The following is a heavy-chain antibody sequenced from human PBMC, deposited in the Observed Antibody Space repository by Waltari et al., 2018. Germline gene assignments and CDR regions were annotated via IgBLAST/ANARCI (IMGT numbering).Heavy chain of an antibody. CDR3: ARDGGDITTHYYHMDV. CDR2: IIPIFGAP. V-gene: IGHV1-69*12. D-gene: IGHD3-16*01. Sequence: QVQLEQSGAEVRKPGSSVKVSCKDSSSHGISWVRQAPGQGLEWMGGIIPIFGAPNYAQRFKDRLTIIADESTSTAYMELSRLTKDDTAVYYCARDGGDITTHYYHMDVWDKWTTVTVSS. J-gene: IGHJ6*03. CDR1: SSHG.